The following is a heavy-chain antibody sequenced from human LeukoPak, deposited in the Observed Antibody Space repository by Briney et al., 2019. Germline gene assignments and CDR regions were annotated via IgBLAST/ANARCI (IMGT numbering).Heavy chain of an antibody. CDR2: INWNSGSI. V-gene: IGHV3-9*01. J-gene: IGHJ4*02. CDR1: GFIFHDYA. Sequence: GGSLRLSCAASGFIFHDYAMHWVRRAPGKGPEWVSGINWNSGSIGYADSVKGRFTISRNNAKNSLYLQMDSLRPEDTALYYCTRGPGYFDHWGQGTLVTVSS. CDR3: TRGPGYFDH.